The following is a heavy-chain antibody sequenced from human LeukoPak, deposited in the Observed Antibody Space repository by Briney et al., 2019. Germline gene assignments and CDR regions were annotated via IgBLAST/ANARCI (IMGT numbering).Heavy chain of an antibody. CDR2: INSDGSST. D-gene: IGHD2-2*01. CDR3: ASLGCSSTSCFDY. J-gene: IGHJ4*02. Sequence: GGSLRLSCAASGFTFSSYWMHWVRQAPGKGLVWVSRINSDGSSTSYADSVKGRFTISRYNAKNTLYLQMNSLRAEDTAVYYCASLGCSSTSCFDYWGQGTLVTVSS. V-gene: IGHV3-74*01. CDR1: GFTFSSYW.